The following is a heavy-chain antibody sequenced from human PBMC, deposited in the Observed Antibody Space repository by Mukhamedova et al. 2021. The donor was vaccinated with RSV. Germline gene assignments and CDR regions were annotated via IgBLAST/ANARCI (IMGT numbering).Heavy chain of an antibody. CDR3: VRGGHGDSSGRSNYFDY. D-gene: IGHD6-19*01. J-gene: IGHJ4*01. V-gene: IGHV3-30*04. CDR2: ISYDGSNK. CDR1: SSDA. Sequence: SSDAMYWVRQVPGKGLEWVAVISYDGSNKYYADSVKGRFTISRDNSKNTLYLQMVSLRAEDTAVYYCVRGGHGDSSGRSNYFDYW.